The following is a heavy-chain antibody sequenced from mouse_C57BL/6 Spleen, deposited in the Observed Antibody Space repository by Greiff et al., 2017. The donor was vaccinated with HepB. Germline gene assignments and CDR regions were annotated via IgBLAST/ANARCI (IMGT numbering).Heavy chain of an antibody. CDR2: IDPSDSYT. J-gene: IGHJ2*01. Sequence: QVQLKQPGAELVKPGASVKLSCKASGYTFTSYWMQWVKQRPGQGLEWIGEIDPSDSYTNYNQKFKGKATLTVDTSSSTAYMQLSSLTSEDSAVYYCARSTANGVQGYFDYWGQGTTLTVSS. V-gene: IGHV1-50*01. CDR1: GYTFTSYW. D-gene: IGHD3-3*01. CDR3: ARSTANGVQGYFDY.